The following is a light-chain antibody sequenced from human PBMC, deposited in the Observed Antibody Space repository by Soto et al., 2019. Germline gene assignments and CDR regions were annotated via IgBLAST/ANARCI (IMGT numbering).Light chain of an antibody. J-gene: IGKJ4*01. V-gene: IGKV1-39*01. CDR2: DAS. Sequence: DIQMTQSPSSLSASVGDRVTITCRSSQTISTYLQWFHQKPGKAPNLLIYDASSLQTGVPSRFSGSGSGTDFTLTISSLQPEDFGTYYCQQIYSNFVSFGGGTRVEMK. CDR3: QQIYSNFVS. CDR1: QTISTY.